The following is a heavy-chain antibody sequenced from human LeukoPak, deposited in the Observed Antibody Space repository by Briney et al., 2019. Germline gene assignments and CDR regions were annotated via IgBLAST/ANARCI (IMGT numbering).Heavy chain of an antibody. Sequence: GGSLKISCKGSGYSFTSYWIGWVRQMPGKGLEWMGIIYPGDSDTRYSPSFQGRVTISADKSISTAYLQWSSLKASDTAMYYCARQWNYYDSSGYYVEYFDYWGQGTLVTVSS. V-gene: IGHV5-51*01. CDR1: GYSFTSYW. D-gene: IGHD3-22*01. J-gene: IGHJ4*02. CDR3: ARQWNYYDSSGYYVEYFDY. CDR2: IYPGDSDT.